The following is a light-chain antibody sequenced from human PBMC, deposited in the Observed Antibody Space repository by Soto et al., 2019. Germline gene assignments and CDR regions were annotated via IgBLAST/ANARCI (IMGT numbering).Light chain of an antibody. CDR1: QSVSSN. CDR2: GAS. CDR3: QPDKNCLPST. J-gene: IGKJ1*01. V-gene: IGKV3-15*01. Sequence: IVLTRSPDTLSVAPGGRRTITRKASQSVSSNLAWYQQKPGQAPRLLIYGASTRATGIPARFSGSGSGTEFTLTISCLQSEEFGVYFCQPDKNCLPSTFGQGTKVDI.